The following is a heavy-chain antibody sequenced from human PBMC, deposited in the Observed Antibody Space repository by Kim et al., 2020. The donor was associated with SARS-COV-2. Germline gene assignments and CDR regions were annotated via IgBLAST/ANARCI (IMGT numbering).Heavy chain of an antibody. CDR3: ARAPLSGREEDPFDY. J-gene: IGHJ4*02. CDR1: GYSFTSYW. CDR2: IYPGDSDT. V-gene: IGHV5-51*01. D-gene: IGHD3-3*01. Sequence: GESLKISCKGSGYSFTSYWIGWVRQMPGKGLEWMGIIYPGDSDTRYSPSFQGQVTISADKSISTAYLQWSSLKASDTAMYYCARAPLSGREEDPFDYWGQGTLVTVSS.